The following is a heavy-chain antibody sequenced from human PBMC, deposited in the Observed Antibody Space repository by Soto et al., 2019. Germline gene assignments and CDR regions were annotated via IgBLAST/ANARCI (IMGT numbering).Heavy chain of an antibody. CDR1: GGSISSYY. D-gene: IGHD5-18*01. Sequence: SETLSLTCTVSGGSISSYYWSWIRQPPGKGLEWIWYIYYSGSTNYNPSLKSRVTISVDTSKNQFSLKLSSVTAADTAVYYCARSERYSYGYRAVAGTKQTYYYYYMDVWGKGTTVTVSS. J-gene: IGHJ6*03. CDR3: ARSERYSYGYRAVAGTKQTYYYYYMDV. V-gene: IGHV4-59*01. CDR2: IYYSGST.